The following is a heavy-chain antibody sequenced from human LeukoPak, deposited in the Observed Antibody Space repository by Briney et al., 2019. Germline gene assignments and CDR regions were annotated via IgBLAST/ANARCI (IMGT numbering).Heavy chain of an antibody. Sequence: ASVKVSCKASEYTFTGYYMHWLRQAPGQGLEWMGWINPNSGGTNYAQKFQGRVTMTRDTSISTAYMELSRLRSDDTAVYYCARFWPYGSGSWIDYWGQGTLVTVSS. CDR1: EYTFTGYY. V-gene: IGHV1-2*02. CDR2: INPNSGGT. J-gene: IGHJ4*02. D-gene: IGHD3-10*01. CDR3: ARFWPYGSGSWIDY.